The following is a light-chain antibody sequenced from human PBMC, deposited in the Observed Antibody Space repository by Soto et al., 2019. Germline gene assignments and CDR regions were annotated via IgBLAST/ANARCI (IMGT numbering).Light chain of an antibody. Sequence: SVLTQPPSVSGAPGQRVTISCTGSSSNIGAGYDVHWYQQLPGTAPKLLIYGNNNRPSGVPDRFSGSKSGTSASLAITGLQAEDEADYYCQSYDSSLGYVFGTGTKLTVL. J-gene: IGLJ1*01. CDR3: QSYDSSLGYV. CDR1: SSNIGAGYD. V-gene: IGLV1-40*01. CDR2: GNN.